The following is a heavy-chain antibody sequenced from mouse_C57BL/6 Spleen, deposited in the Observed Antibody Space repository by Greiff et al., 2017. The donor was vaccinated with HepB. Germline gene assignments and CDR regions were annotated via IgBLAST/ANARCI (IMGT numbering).Heavy chain of an antibody. CDR1: GFTFSDYY. Sequence: EVQGVESGGGLVQPGGSLKLSCAASGFTFSDYYMYWVRQTPEKRLEWVAYISNGGGSTYYPDTVKGRFTISRDNAKNTLYLQMSRLKSEDTAMYYCARGGESTMVLDYWGQGTTLTVSS. CDR2: ISNGGGST. CDR3: ARGGESTMVLDY. V-gene: IGHV5-12*01. D-gene: IGHD2-2*01. J-gene: IGHJ2*01.